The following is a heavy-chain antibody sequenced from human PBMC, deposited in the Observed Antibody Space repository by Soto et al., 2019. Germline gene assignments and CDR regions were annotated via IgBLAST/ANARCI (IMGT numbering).Heavy chain of an antibody. CDR3: ARVTDGMDV. Sequence: SETLSLTCAVSGYSISSGYYWGWIRQPPGKGLEWIGSIYHSGSTYYNPSLKSRVTISVDTSKNQFSLKLSSVTAADTAVYYCARVTDGMDVWGHGTTVTVSS. CDR1: GYSISSGYY. V-gene: IGHV4-38-2*01. D-gene: IGHD5-18*01. J-gene: IGHJ6*02. CDR2: IYHSGST.